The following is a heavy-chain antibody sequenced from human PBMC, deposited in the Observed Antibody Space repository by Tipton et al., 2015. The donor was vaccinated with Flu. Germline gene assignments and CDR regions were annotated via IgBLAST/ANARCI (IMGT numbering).Heavy chain of an antibody. Sequence: QLVQSGAEVKKPGASVKVSCKASGYTLTSYGISWVRQAPGQGLEWMGWISAYNGNTNYAQKLQGRVTMTTDTSTSTAYMELRSLRSDDTAVYYCARDIPYYYDSSGSYPFYYYGMDVWGQGTTVTVSS. V-gene: IGHV1-18*01. CDR2: ISAYNGNT. CDR1: GYTLTSYG. CDR3: ARDIPYYYDSSGSYPFYYYGMDV. J-gene: IGHJ6*02. D-gene: IGHD3-22*01.